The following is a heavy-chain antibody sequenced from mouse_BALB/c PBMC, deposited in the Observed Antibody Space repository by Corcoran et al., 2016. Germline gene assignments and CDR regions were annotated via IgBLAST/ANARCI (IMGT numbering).Heavy chain of an antibody. CDR3: ERNDGYFFAY. Sequence: QIQLVQSGPELKKPGETVKISCKASGYTFTNYGMNWVKQAPGKGLKWMGWINTYTGEPTYADDFKGRFAFSLETSASTAYLQINNLKNEDTATYFCERNDGYFFAYWGQWTLVTVSA. D-gene: IGHD2-3*01. CDR2: INTYTGEP. V-gene: IGHV9-3-1*01. CDR1: GYTFTNYG. J-gene: IGHJ3*01.